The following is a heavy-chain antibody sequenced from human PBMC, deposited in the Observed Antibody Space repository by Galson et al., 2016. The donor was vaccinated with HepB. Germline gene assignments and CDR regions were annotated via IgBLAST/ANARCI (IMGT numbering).Heavy chain of an antibody. V-gene: IGHV1-69*13. J-gene: IGHJ6*02. CDR2: IIPIFGTA. CDR3: ARASITLFGVGLTDYYYGLDV. CDR1: GGTFSSYA. Sequence: SVKVSCKASGGTFSSYAITWVRQAPGQGLEWMGGIIPIFGTADYAQKFQGRVTITADESTSTAYMDLSSLRSEDPAVYYCARASITLFGVGLTDYYYGLDVWGQGTTVTVSS. D-gene: IGHD3-3*01.